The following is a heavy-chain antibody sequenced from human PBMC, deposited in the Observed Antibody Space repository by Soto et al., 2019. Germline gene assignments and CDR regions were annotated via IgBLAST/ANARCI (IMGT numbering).Heavy chain of an antibody. J-gene: IGHJ4*02. CDR1: GYTFSRYG. CDR2: ISGFNGKT. V-gene: IGHV1-18*01. Sequence: QVQLVQSGAEVKKPGASVRVSCKASGYTFSRYGISWVRQAPGQGLEWMGWISGFNGKTKESEKLQGRVTLTTDTAANTAHMELRGLTSDGTAGYYCARASAYSTPWSFDNWGQGTLVTVSS. D-gene: IGHD6-13*01. CDR3: ARASAYSTPWSFDN.